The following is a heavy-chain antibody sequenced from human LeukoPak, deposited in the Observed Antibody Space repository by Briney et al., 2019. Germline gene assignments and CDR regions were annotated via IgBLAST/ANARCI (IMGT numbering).Heavy chain of an antibody. CDR1: GYTFTGYY. V-gene: IGHV1-2*02. Sequence: ASVKVSCKASGYTFTGYYMHWVRQAPGQGLEWMGWINPNSGGTNYALKFQGRVTMTRDTSISTAYMELSRLRSDDTAVYYCAREGSSIAARHAFDIWGQGTMVTVSS. CDR2: INPNSGGT. D-gene: IGHD6-6*01. CDR3: AREGSSIAARHAFDI. J-gene: IGHJ3*02.